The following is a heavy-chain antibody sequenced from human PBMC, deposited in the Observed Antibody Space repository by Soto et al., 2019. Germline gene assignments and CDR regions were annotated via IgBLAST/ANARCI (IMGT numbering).Heavy chain of an antibody. Sequence: SVKVSCKASGYTFTSYYMHWVRQAPGQGLEWMGIINPIFGTANYAQKFQGRVTITADESTSTAYMELSSLRSEDTAVYYCARDREKRDYDFWSGYPRAYYYGMDVWGQGTTVTVSS. V-gene: IGHV1-69*13. CDR3: ARDREKRDYDFWSGYPRAYYYGMDV. CDR2: INPIFGTA. J-gene: IGHJ6*02. D-gene: IGHD3-3*01. CDR1: GYTFTSYY.